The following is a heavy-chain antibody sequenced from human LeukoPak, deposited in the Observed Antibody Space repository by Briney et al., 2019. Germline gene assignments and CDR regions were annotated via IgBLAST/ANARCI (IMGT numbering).Heavy chain of an antibody. D-gene: IGHD5-18*01. Sequence: PRGSLRLSCAASGFTFSSYSMNWVRQAPGKGLEWVSSISSSSSYIYYADSVKGRFTISRDNAKNSLYLQMNSLRAEDTAVYYCARDLKRDVDTAMVSGDYWGQGTLVTVSS. CDR3: ARDLKRDVDTAMVSGDY. V-gene: IGHV3-21*01. CDR2: ISSSSSYI. CDR1: GFTFSSYS. J-gene: IGHJ4*02.